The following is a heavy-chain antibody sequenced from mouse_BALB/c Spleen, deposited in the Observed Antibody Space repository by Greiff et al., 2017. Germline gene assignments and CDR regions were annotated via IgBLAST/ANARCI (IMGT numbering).Heavy chain of an antibody. CDR1: GYTFTDYY. CDR2: IYPGSGNT. CDR3: ARGGDGYYRFAY. J-gene: IGHJ3*01. D-gene: IGHD2-3*01. Sequence: LVESGPELVKPGASVKISCKASGYTFTDYYINWVKQKPGQGLEWIGWIYPGSGNTKYNEKFKGKATLTVDTSSSTAYMQLSSLTSEDTAVYVCARGGDGYYRFAYWGQGTLVTVSA. V-gene: IGHV1-84*02.